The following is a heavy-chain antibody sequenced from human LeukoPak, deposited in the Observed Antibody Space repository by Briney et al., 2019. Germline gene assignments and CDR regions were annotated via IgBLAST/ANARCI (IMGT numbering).Heavy chain of an antibody. J-gene: IGHJ4*02. V-gene: IGHV4-59*08. D-gene: IGHD1-26*01. CDR1: GGSISSYY. CDR2: IYYSGST. Sequence: PSETLSLTCTVSGGSISSYYWSWIRQAPGKGLEWIGNIYYSGSTNYNPSLKSRVTVSVDTSKNQFSLKLSPVTAADTAVYYCARHGTLGSTTYPLDYWGQGTLVTVSS. CDR3: ARHGTLGSTTYPLDY.